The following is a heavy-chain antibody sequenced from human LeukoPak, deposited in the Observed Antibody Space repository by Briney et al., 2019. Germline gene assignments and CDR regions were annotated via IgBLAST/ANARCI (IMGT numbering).Heavy chain of an antibody. J-gene: IGHJ4*02. D-gene: IGHD5-24*01. V-gene: IGHV3-74*03. Sequence: PGGSLRLSCVASGFRFTNHWMHWVRQAPGKGLVRVSRINAYNGYTTYADSVKGRFTISRDTAKSTLYLEMNSLTGADTAIYYCARALDGSRNGLDYWGQGTLV. CDR3: ARALDGSRNGLDY. CDR1: GFRFTNHW. CDR2: INAYNGYT.